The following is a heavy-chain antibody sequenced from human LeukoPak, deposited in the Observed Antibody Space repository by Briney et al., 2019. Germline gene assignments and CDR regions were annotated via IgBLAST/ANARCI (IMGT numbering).Heavy chain of an antibody. J-gene: IGHJ4*02. D-gene: IGHD4-17*01. CDR1: GGSISSSSYY. Sequence: KPSETLSLTCTVSGGSISSSSYYWGWIRQPPGKGLEWIGSIYYSGSTYYNPSLKSRVTISVDTSKNQFSLKLSSVTAADTAVYYCARLGNYGDYAGRRFDYRGQGTLVTVSS. V-gene: IGHV4-39*01. CDR2: IYYSGST. CDR3: ARLGNYGDYAGRRFDY.